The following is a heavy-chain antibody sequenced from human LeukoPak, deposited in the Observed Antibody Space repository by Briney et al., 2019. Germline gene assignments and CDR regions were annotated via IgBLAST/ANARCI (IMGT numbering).Heavy chain of an antibody. CDR2: INHSGNI. J-gene: IGHJ4*02. V-gene: IGHV4-34*01. CDR1: GGSFSGYY. D-gene: IGHD6-13*01. Sequence: PSETLSLTCAVYGGSFSGYYWTWIRQPPGKGLEWIGEINHSGNINYNPSLKSRLTISIDTSKNQFSLKLSSVTAADTAVYYCARVQYSSSWTYYFDYWGQGTLVTVSS. CDR3: ARVQYSSSWTYYFDY.